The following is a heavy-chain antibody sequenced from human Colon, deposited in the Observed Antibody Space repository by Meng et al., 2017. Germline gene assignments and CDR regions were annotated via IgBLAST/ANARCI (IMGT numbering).Heavy chain of an antibody. Sequence: GESLKISCAGSGFTFSKAWMSWVRQAPGKGLEWVCRIKSKTDGGTTDYAAPVKGRFTISRDDSKNTLALQMNSLKTEDTAVYYCTTDGQDYWGQGTLVTVSS. J-gene: IGHJ4*02. V-gene: IGHV3-15*01. CDR2: IKSKTDGGTT. CDR3: TTDGQDY. CDR1: GFTFSKAW.